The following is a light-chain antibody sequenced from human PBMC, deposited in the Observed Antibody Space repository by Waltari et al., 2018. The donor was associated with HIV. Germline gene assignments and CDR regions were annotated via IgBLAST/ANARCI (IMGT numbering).Light chain of an antibody. Sequence: SYVLTQPPSVSVAPGAAATISCGGWNIGGKSVRWYKQQPDQAPVLVTRYNSDRPSGITDRISGSNSGHTATLTITSVEAGDEATYYCQVWDSSNEHVVFGGGTELTVL. CDR2: YNS. CDR3: QVWDSSNEHVV. CDR1: NIGGKS. J-gene: IGLJ3*02. V-gene: IGLV3-21*04.